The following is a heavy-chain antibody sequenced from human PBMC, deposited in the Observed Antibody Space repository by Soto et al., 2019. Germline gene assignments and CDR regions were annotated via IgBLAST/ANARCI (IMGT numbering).Heavy chain of an antibody. CDR2: IYHSGST. Sequence: SDTLSLTCAVSCGSISSGGYCWSWIRQPPGKGLEWIGYIYHSGSTYYNPSLKSRVTISVDRSKNQFSLKLSSVTAADTAVYYCARGSYGYYYYGMDVWGQGTTVTVSS. V-gene: IGHV4-30-2*01. CDR3: ARGSYGYYYYGMDV. J-gene: IGHJ6*02. CDR1: CGSISSGGYC. D-gene: IGHD5-18*01.